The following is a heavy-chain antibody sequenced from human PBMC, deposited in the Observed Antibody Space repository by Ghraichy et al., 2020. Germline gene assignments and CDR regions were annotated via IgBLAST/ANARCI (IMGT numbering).Heavy chain of an antibody. J-gene: IGHJ4*02. CDR2: IYPSGSI. Sequence: SETLSLTCIVSGGSISSYYWSWIRQSAGKGLEWIGRIYPSGSINYNPSLKSRVTMSVDTSNNQLALKLTSVTAADTAVYYCARGSESYYNPLDYWGQGILVTVSS. CDR1: GGSISSYY. D-gene: IGHD3-10*01. V-gene: IGHV4-4*07. CDR3: ARGSESYYNPLDY.